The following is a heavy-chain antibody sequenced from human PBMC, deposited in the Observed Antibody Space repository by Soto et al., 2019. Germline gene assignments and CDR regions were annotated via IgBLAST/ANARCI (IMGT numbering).Heavy chain of an antibody. CDR2: IIPIFGTA. CDR3: TRGWETVGTTTPFAY. J-gene: IGHJ4*02. D-gene: IGHD1-26*01. CDR1: GGTFSSYA. V-gene: IGHV1-69*06. Sequence: QVQLVQSGAEVKKPGSSVKVSCKASGGTFSSYAISWVRQAPGQGLEWMGGIIPIFGTANYAQKFQGRVAITAEKSTRTAYMERNSLRSEDTALYYCTRGWETVGTTTPFAYWGQGTLVTVSS.